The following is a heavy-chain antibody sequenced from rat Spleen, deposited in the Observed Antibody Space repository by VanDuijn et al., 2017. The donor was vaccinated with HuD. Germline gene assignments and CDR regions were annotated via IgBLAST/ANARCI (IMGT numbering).Heavy chain of an antibody. D-gene: IGHD1-5*01. CDR1: GYTFTSYD. CDR3: ARRGYRYNYFDY. J-gene: IGHJ2*01. Sequence: QVQLQQSGAELAKPGSSVKISCKASGYTFTSYDISWIKQTTGQGLEFIGYINTGSGGTYYDEKFKGKATLTVDKSSSTAFLQLSSLTPEDTATYYCARRGYRYNYFDYWGQGVMVTVSS. V-gene: IGHV1-57*01. CDR2: INTGSGGT.